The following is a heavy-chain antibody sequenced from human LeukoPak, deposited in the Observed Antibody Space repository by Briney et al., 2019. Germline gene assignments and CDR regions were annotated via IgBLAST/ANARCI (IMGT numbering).Heavy chain of an antibody. CDR3: ARNPPLRSSLNWSDP. J-gene: IGHJ5*02. CDR2: IYYSRST. D-gene: IGHD6-13*01. CDR1: GGSISSYY. V-gene: IGHV4-59*01. Sequence: PSETLSLTCTVSGGSISSYYWSWIRQPPGKGLEWIGYIYYSRSTNYNPSLKSRVTISVDTSKNQFSLKLSSVTAADTAVYYCARNPPLRSSLNWSDPWGQGTLVTVSS.